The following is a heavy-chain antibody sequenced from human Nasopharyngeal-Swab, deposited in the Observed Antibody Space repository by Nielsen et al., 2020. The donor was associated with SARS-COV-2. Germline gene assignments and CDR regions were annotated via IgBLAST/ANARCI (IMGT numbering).Heavy chain of an antibody. CDR2: ISSSGSTI. J-gene: IGHJ4*02. Sequence: GEFLKISCAASGFTFSDYYMSWIRQDPGKGLEWVSHISSSGSTISYTDSMEGRFTISRDNAKNSLYLQLNSLRAEDTAVYYCATDGDQYYYGSGSYGYWGQGTPVTVSS. CDR1: GFTFSDYY. V-gene: IGHV3-11*04. CDR3: ATDGDQYYYGSGSYGY. D-gene: IGHD3-10*01.